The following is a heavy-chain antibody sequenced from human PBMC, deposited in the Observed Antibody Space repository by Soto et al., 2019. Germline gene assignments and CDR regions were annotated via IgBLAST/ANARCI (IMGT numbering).Heavy chain of an antibody. V-gene: IGHV3-33*01. CDR3: ARAQQYYYYMDV. Sequence: PGGSLRPSCAASGFTFSSYGMHWVRQAPGKGLEWVAVIWYDGSNKYYADSVKGRFTISRDNSKNTLYLQMNSLRAEDTAVYYCARAQQYYYYMDVWGKGTTVTVSS. CDR2: IWYDGSNK. J-gene: IGHJ6*03. D-gene: IGHD1-1*01. CDR1: GFTFSSYG.